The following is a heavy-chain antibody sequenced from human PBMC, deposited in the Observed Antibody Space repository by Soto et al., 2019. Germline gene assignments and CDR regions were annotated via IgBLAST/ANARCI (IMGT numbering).Heavy chain of an antibody. V-gene: IGHV3-15*01. CDR2: IKSKTDGGTT. J-gene: IGHJ4*02. D-gene: IGHD5-18*01. CDR3: TTDRGRRAGYAQDY. CDR1: GFTFSDAW. Sequence: EVQLVESGGGLVKPGGSLRLSCAASGFTFSDAWMSWVRQAPGKGLEWVGRIKSKTDGGTTDYAAPAKGRFTISRDDSKDPLYLQMNSLKTDDTAVYYCTTDRGRRAGYAQDYWGQGTLVTVSS.